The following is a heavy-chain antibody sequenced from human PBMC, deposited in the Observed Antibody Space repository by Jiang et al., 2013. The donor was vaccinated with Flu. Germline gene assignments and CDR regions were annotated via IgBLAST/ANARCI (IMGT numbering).Heavy chain of an antibody. CDR2: INFDSGGT. J-gene: IGHJ5*02. D-gene: IGHD1-26*01. Sequence: ESGAEVKKPGASVTVSCKASGYTSTYYYIHWVRQAPGQGLEWMGWINFDSGGTNYAQKFQGRVTMTRDTSVSTASMELRSLRSDDTALYYCARALQWELEPWGQGTLVTVS. CDR1: GYTSTYYY. CDR3: ARALQWELEP. V-gene: IGHV1-2*02.